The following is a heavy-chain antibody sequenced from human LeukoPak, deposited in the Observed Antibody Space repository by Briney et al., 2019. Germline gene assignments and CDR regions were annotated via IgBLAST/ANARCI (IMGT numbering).Heavy chain of an antibody. Sequence: SETLSLTRTVSGGSIRSYYWSWIRQPPGEGLEWIGYNYYSGSTNYNPSLKSQVSISVDKSKNHSSLKLSSVTAADTAVYYCARTGSTVTMLYPFDHWGQGTLVTVSS. CDR2: NYYSGST. V-gene: IGHV4-59*01. CDR3: ARTGSTVTMLYPFDH. D-gene: IGHD4-17*01. J-gene: IGHJ4*02. CDR1: GGSIRSYY.